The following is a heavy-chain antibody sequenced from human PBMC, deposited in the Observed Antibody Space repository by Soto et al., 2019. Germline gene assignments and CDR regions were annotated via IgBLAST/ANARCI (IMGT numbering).Heavy chain of an antibody. Sequence: GGSLRLSCAASGFTFSSYSMNWVRQAPGKGLEWVSSISSSSSYIYYADSVKGRFTISRDNAKNSLYLQMNSLRAEDTAVYYCARDVNYGDYIYYGMDVWGQGTTVTSP. CDR1: GFTFSSYS. V-gene: IGHV3-21*01. J-gene: IGHJ6*02. CDR3: ARDVNYGDYIYYGMDV. CDR2: ISSSSSYI. D-gene: IGHD4-17*01.